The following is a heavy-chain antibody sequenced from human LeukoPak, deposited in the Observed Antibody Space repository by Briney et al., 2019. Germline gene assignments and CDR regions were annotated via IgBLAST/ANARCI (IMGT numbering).Heavy chain of an antibody. CDR3: AKVESYGDYVLRY. D-gene: IGHD4-17*01. CDR1: GVIFSSYG. CDR2: IRYDGSNK. J-gene: IGHJ4*02. V-gene: IGHV3-30*02. Sequence: GGSLRLSCAASGVIFSSYGMHWVRQAPGKGLEWVAFIRYDGSNKYYADSVKGRFTISRDNSKNTLYLQMNSLRAEDTAVYYCAKVESYGDYVLRYWGQGTLVTVSS.